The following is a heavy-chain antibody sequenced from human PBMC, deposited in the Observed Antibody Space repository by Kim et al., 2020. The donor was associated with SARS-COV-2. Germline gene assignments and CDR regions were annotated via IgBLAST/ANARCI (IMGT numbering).Heavy chain of an antibody. Sequence: KSRVTISVATSKNQFSLKLSSVTAADTAVYYCARAADIVVVPAAADAFDIWGQGTMVTVSS. D-gene: IGHD2-2*01. CDR3: ARAADIVVVPAAADAFDI. V-gene: IGHV4-31*02. J-gene: IGHJ3*02.